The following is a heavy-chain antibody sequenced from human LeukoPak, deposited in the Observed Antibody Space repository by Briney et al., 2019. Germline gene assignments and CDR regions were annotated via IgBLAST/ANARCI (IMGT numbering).Heavy chain of an antibody. CDR1: GFTFSRHG. CDR3: ARDAYGDYYFDY. V-gene: IGHV3-33*01. J-gene: IGHJ4*02. CDR2: IWYDGSNK. Sequence: PGGPLRLSCAASGFTFSRHGMHWVRQAPGKGLEGVAVIWYDGSNKYYADSVKGRFTISRDSSKNTLYLQMNSLRAEDTAVYYCARDAYGDYYFDYWGQGTLVTVSS. D-gene: IGHD4-17*01.